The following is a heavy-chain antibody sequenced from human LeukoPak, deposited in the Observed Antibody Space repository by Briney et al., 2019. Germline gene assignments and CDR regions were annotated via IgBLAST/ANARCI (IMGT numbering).Heavy chain of an antibody. V-gene: IGHV1-2*02. CDR1: GGTFTSYY. Sequence: ASVKVSCKASGGTFTSYYLHWVRQAPGQGLEWMGWINPNSGDTNYAQKFQGRVTMTRDTSISTAYMELSRLRSDDTAIYYCARETSGGYSYYFDFWGQGTLVTVSS. D-gene: IGHD5-18*01. J-gene: IGHJ4*02. CDR2: INPNSGDT. CDR3: ARETSGGYSYYFDF.